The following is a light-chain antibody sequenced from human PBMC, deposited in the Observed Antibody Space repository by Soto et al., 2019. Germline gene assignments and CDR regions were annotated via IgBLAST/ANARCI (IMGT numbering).Light chain of an antibody. V-gene: IGKV3D-15*01. Sequence: EVVMTQSPATLSVSPGERATLSCRASQSVSIKLAWYQHKPCQATRLLIYGASTRASGIPARFSGSGSETDYTLNISSLQSEDSAYYCCQQYCDWPPITFGQGKRLE. CDR3: QQYCDWPPIT. CDR1: QSVSIK. CDR2: GAS. J-gene: IGKJ5*01.